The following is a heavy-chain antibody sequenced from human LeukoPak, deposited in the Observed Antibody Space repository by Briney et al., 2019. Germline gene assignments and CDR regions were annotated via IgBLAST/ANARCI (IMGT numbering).Heavy chain of an antibody. CDR1: GGSISSYY. D-gene: IGHD2-21*02. J-gene: IGHJ5*02. CDR3: ARHYCGGDCYSGNWFDP. V-gene: IGHV4-59*01. CDR2: IYYSGST. Sequence: SETLSLTCTVSGGSISSYYWSWIRQPPGKGLEWIGYIYYSGSTNYNTSLKSRVTISVDTSKNQFSLKLSSVTAADTAVYYCARHYCGGDCYSGNWFDPWGQGTLVTVSS.